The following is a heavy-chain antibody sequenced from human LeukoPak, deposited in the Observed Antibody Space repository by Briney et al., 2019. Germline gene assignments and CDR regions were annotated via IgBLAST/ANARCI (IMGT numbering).Heavy chain of an antibody. CDR1: GYTFTSYG. V-gene: IGHV1-18*01. Sequence: ASVKVSCKASGYTFTSYGISWVRQAPGQGLEWMGWISAYNGNTNYAQKLQGRVTMTTDTSTSTAYMELRSLRSDDTAVYYCARDLRKGGAGQGSYYYYYYMDVWGKGTTVTISS. J-gene: IGHJ6*03. CDR2: ISAYNGNT. D-gene: IGHD3-10*01. CDR3: ARDLRKGGAGQGSYYYYYYMDV.